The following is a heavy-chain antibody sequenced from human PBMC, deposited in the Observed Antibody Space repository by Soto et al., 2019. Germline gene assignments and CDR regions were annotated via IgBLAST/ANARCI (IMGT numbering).Heavy chain of an antibody. V-gene: IGHV3-30*18. J-gene: IGHJ6*02. CDR2: ISYDGSNK. Sequence: GGSLRLSCAASGFTFSSYGMHWVRQAPGKGLEWVAVISYDGSNKYYADSVKGRFTISRDNSKNTLYLQMNSLRAEDTAVYYCAKDHWYYDFWSGYYTWAFDYYYGMDVWGQGTTVTVS. CDR1: GFTFSSYG. D-gene: IGHD3-3*01. CDR3: AKDHWYYDFWSGYYTWAFDYYYGMDV.